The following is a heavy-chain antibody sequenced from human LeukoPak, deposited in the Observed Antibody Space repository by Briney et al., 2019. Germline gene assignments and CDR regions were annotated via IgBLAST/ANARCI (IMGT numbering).Heavy chain of an antibody. CDR1: GGSMSSGGYY. CDR3: ASGYGPFDF. D-gene: IGHD5-12*01. J-gene: IGHJ4*02. V-gene: IGHV4-31*03. Sequence: SETLSLTCTVSGGSMSSGGYYGSWIRQHPGKGLEWIGYIYYSGSTYYNPSLKSRVTISVDTSKNQFSLKLSSVSAADTAVYYCASGYGPFDFWGQGTLVTVSS. CDR2: IYYSGST.